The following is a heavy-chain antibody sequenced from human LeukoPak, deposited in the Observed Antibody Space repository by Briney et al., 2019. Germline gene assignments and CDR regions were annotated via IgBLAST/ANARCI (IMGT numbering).Heavy chain of an antibody. CDR1: GSPFVGFW. J-gene: IGHJ4*02. D-gene: IGHD6-13*01. Sequence: GGPLSFPCPASGSPFVGFWMGGVGRPQGKGRGGVANIKQDGSEKYYVDSVKGRFTISRDNAKNSLYLQMNSLRAEDTAVYYCARAAAAGTTGVYWGQGTLVTVSS. V-gene: IGHV3-7*04. CDR2: IKQDGSEK. CDR3: ARAAAAGTTGVY.